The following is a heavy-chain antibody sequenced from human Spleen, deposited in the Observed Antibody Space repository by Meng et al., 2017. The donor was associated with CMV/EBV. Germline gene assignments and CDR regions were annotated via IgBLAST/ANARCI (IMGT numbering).Heavy chain of an antibody. Sequence: ISSSNGWSWVRQPPGKGLEWIGEIYHSGSTNYNPSLKSRVTISVDKSKNQFSLKLSSVTAADTAVYYCARVIPSDSSGYLKVDWFDPWGQGTLVTVSS. CDR2: IYHSGST. CDR1: ISSSNG. V-gene: IGHV4-4*02. D-gene: IGHD3-22*01. CDR3: ARVIPSDSSGYLKVDWFDP. J-gene: IGHJ5*02.